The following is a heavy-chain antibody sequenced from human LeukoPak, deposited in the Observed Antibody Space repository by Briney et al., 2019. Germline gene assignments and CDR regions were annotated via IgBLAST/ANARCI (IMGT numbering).Heavy chain of an antibody. D-gene: IGHD1-26*01. CDR1: AGSISSASYY. CDR2: IYTSGST. V-gene: IGHV4-61*02. CDR3: AREIVGAPYYYYMDV. Sequence: SQTLSLTCMVPAGSISSASYYFSCIRQPAGKGLESIGRIYTSGSTNYNPSLKSRVTISVDTSKNQFSLKLSSVTAADTAVYYCAREIVGAPYYYYMDVWGKGTTVTVSS. J-gene: IGHJ6*03.